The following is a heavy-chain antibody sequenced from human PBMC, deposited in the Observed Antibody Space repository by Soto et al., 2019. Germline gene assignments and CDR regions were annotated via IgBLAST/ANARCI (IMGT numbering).Heavy chain of an antibody. CDR3: ARGNDYVYFYDY. J-gene: IGHJ4*02. Sequence: QVQLQESGPGLAKPSQTLSLICTVSGGSLTTGDYYWTWIRQSPGEGLEWIGYISRSGNIFYNPSLKSRITISLSASKDQFSPKLNSVTAADTAVYYCARGNDYVYFYDYWGQGTLVTVSS. CDR1: GGSLTTGDYY. V-gene: IGHV4-30-4*01. CDR2: ISRSGNI. D-gene: IGHD4-17*01.